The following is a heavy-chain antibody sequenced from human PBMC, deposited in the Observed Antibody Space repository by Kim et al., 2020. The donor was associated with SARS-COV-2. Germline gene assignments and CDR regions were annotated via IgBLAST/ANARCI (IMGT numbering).Heavy chain of an antibody. CDR3: ARDWGSSWYMSYYYYGMDV. Sequence: ASVKVSCKASGYTFTSYYMHWVRQAPGQGLEWMGIINPSGGSTSYAQKFQGRVTMTRDTSTSTVYMELSSLRSEDTAVYYCARDWGSSWYMSYYYYGMDVWGQGTTVTVSS. D-gene: IGHD6-13*01. CDR1: GYTFTSYY. CDR2: INPSGGST. J-gene: IGHJ6*02. V-gene: IGHV1-46*01.